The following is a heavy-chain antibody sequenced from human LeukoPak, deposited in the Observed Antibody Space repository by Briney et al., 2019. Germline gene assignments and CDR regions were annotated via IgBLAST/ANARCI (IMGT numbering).Heavy chain of an antibody. V-gene: IGHV3-74*01. CDR3: AIGFYGFSY. Sequence: GGSLRLSCAASGLTFSRYWMHWVRQAPGKGLVWVSRIYSDGSSTSYADSVKGRVIISRDSAKNTVYLQVNSLRAEDTAAYYCAIGFYGFSYWGQGTLVTVPS. J-gene: IGHJ4*02. D-gene: IGHD3-3*01. CDR1: GLTFSRYW. CDR2: IYSDGSST.